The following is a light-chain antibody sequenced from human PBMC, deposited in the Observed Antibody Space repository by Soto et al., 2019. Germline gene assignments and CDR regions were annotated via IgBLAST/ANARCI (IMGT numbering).Light chain of an antibody. Sequence: SQSPSTLSLSPEERATLSCRASQSVSRRYLAWYQQRPGQAPRLLIYGASSRATGVPDRFSGSGSGTDFTLTISSLEPEDFAVYYCQQRSNWPITFGQGTRLEIK. V-gene: IGKV3D-20*02. CDR2: GAS. CDR1: QSVSRRY. CDR3: QQRSNWPIT. J-gene: IGKJ5*01.